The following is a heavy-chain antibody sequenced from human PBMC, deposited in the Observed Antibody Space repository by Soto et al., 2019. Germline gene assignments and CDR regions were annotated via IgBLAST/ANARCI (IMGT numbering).Heavy chain of an antibody. CDR2: IYPGDSDT. J-gene: IGHJ6*02. D-gene: IGHD4-17*01. Sequence: GESLKISCKGSGYSFTSYWIGWVRQMPWKGLEWMGIIYPGDSDTRYSPSFQGQVTISADKSISTAYLQWSSLKASDTAMYYCARLNGDYDYYYYGMDVWGQGTTVTVSS. V-gene: IGHV5-51*01. CDR1: GYSFTSYW. CDR3: ARLNGDYDYYYYGMDV.